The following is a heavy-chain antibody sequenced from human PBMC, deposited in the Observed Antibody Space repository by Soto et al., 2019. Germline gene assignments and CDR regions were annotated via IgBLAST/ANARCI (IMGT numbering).Heavy chain of an antibody. D-gene: IGHD3-3*01. CDR3: ARVPYYDFWSGYYTHYYYGMDV. J-gene: IGHJ6*02. CDR2: INHSGST. CDR1: GGSFSGYY. Sequence: PPETLSLTCAVYGGSFSGYYWSWIRQPPGKGLEWIGEINHSGSTNYNPSLKSRVTISVDTSKNQFSLKLSSVTAADTAVYYCARVPYYDFWSGYYTHYYYGMDVWGQGTTVTVSS. V-gene: IGHV4-34*01.